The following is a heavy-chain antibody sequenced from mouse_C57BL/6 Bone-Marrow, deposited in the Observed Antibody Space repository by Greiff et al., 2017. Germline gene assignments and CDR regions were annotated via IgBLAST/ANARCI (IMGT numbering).Heavy chain of an antibody. V-gene: IGHV1-15*01. D-gene: IGHD2-1*01. Sequence: QVQLKESGAELVRPGASVTLSCKASGYTFTDYEMHWVKQTPVHGLEWIGAIDPETGGTAYNQKFKGKAILTADKSSSTAYMELRSLTSEDSAVYYCTRSNYVDWGQGTTLTVSS. J-gene: IGHJ2*01. CDR3: TRSNYVD. CDR2: IDPETGGT. CDR1: GYTFTDYE.